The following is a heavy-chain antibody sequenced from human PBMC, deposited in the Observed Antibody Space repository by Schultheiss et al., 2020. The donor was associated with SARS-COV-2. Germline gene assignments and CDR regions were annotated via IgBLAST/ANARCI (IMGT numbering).Heavy chain of an antibody. Sequence: GSLRLSCAASGFTFSSYGMHWVRQAPGKGLEWVAVISYDGSNKYYADSVKGRFTISRDNSKNTLYLQMNSLRAEDTAVYYCAKGDSSGSNYYGMDVWGQGTTVTVSS. D-gene: IGHD3-22*01. J-gene: IGHJ6*02. V-gene: IGHV3-30*18. CDR1: GFTFSSYG. CDR2: ISYDGSNK. CDR3: AKGDSSGSNYYGMDV.